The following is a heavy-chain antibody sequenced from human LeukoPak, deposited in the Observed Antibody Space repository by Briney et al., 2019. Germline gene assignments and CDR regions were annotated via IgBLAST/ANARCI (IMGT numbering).Heavy chain of an antibody. CDR1: GYTFTSYG. CDR2: ISAYNGNT. V-gene: IGHV1-18*01. D-gene: IGHD6-13*01. CDR3: ARQGDIAAAGTGYDY. J-gene: IGHJ4*02. Sequence: ASVKVSCKASGYTFTSYGISWVRQAPGQGLEWMGWISAYNGNTNYAQKLQGRVTMTTDTSTSTAYMELRSLRYDATAVYYCARQGDIAAAGTGYDYWGQGTLVTVSS.